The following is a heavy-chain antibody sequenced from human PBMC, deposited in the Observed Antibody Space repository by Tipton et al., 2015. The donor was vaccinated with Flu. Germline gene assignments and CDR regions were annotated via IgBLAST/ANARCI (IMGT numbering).Heavy chain of an antibody. D-gene: IGHD4/OR15-4a*01. CDR3: VRDRDNYGSNWYFDL. CDR1: GGGVSSRSAG. V-gene: IGHV6-1*01. CDR2: TYYKSKWYS. J-gene: IGHJ2*01. Sequence: PGLVKPSQTLSLTCAISGGGVSSRSAGWDWIRQTPSRGLEWLGMTYYKSKWYSHYAVSVKSRIIIIPDTSKNQLTLQLSSVTPEDTAVYYCVRDRDNYGSNWYFDLWGRGTLVTVSS.